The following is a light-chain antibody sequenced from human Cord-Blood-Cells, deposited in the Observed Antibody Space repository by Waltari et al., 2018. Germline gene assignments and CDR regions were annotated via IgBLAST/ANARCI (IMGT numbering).Light chain of an antibody. CDR1: KLGDKY. J-gene: IGLJ1*01. CDR2: QVN. CDR3: QAWDSSSYV. V-gene: IGLV3-1*01. Sequence: SYELTQPPSVSVSPGQTASITCSGDKLGDKYACWYQQKPGQSPVLVIYQVNERPSGDPERFSGSDSGNTATLTISGTQAMDEADYYCQAWDSSSYVFGTGTKVTVL.